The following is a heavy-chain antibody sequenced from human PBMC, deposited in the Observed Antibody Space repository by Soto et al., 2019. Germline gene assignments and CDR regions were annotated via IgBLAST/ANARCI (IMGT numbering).Heavy chain of an antibody. Sequence: EVHLAESGGGLVQPGGSLRLSCAASGFDFNSHWMHWVRQAPGKGLVWVARINSGGSRTNYADSVKGPFTIPRDNAKATLSLTMPPLRVAAPAIYYCARANCSADTCFFGATHWGQGTLVTVPS. D-gene: IGHD3-16*01. J-gene: IGHJ4*02. CDR2: INSGGSRT. CDR3: ARANCSADTCFFGATH. CDR1: GFDFNSHW. V-gene: IGHV3-74*01.